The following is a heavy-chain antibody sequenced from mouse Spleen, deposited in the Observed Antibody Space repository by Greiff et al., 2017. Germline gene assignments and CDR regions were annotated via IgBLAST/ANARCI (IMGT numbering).Heavy chain of an antibody. V-gene: IGHV5-17*01. J-gene: IGHJ4*01. Sequence: EVKLMESGGGLVKPGGSLKLSCAASGFTFSDYGMHWVRQAPEKGLEWVAYISSGSSTIYYADTVKGRFTISRDNAKNTLFLQMTSLRSEDTAMYYCARPGELDAMDYWGQGTSVTVSS. CDR2: ISSGSSTI. CDR3: ARPGELDAMDY. CDR1: GFTFSDYG.